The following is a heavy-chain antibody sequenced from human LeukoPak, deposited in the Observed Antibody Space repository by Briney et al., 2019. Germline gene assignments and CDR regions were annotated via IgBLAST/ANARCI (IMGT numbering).Heavy chain of an antibody. V-gene: IGHV3-74*01. CDR2: INTDGTIT. CDR1: EFTFSSYW. J-gene: IGHJ4*02. CDR3: ARGKIAANGNFDY. D-gene: IGHD6-13*01. Sequence: GGSLTLSCAASEFTFSSYWMHWVRQAPGKGLVWVSRINTDGTITSYADSVKGRFTISRDNAKNTLYLQMNSLRADDTAVYYCARGKIAANGNFDYWGQGTLVTVSS.